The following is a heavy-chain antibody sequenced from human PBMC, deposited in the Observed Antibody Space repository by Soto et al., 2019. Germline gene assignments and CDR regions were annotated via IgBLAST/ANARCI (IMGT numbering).Heavy chain of an antibody. CDR3: SRDGVVANYYFYGMDV. V-gene: IGHV4-59*12. J-gene: IGHJ6*02. D-gene: IGHD3-3*01. CDR1: GGSISTYF. Sequence: PSETLSLTCIVSGGSISTYFWSWIRQSPGKGLEWIGYIYYSGRTNYNPSLKSRVTISVDTSKNRFSLKLTSVTAADTAVYYCSRDGVVANYYFYGMDVWGQGTTVTVSS. CDR2: IYYSGRT.